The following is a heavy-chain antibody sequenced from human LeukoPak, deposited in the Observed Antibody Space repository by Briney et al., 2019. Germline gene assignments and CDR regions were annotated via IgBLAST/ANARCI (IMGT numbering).Heavy chain of an antibody. D-gene: IGHD2-15*01. CDR3: ARDSRYCSGGSCLDY. CDR2: IYYSGST. V-gene: IGHV4-59*01. Sequence: MASETLSLTCTVSGGSISSYYWSWIRQPPGKGLEWIGYIYYSGSTNYNPSLKSRVTISVDTSKNQFSLKLSSVTAADTAVYYCARDSRYCSGGSCLDYWGQGTLVTVSS. CDR1: GGSISSYY. J-gene: IGHJ4*02.